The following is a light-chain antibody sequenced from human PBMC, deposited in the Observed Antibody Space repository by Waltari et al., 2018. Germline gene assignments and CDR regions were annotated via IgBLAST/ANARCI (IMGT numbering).Light chain of an antibody. CDR3: AAWDDSLSGYV. J-gene: IGLJ1*01. CDR1: SSNIGSHY. CDR2: RKI. V-gene: IGLV1-47*01. Sequence: QSVLTQPPSASGTPGQRVTISCSGRSSNIGSHYVYWYQQPPGTAPKLLSYRKIQLPSGVPDRFSGSKSGTSASLAISGLRSEDEADYYCAAWDDSLSGYVFGTGTKVTVL.